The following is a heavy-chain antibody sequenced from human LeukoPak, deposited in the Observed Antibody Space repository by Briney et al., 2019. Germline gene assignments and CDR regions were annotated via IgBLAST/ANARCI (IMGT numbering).Heavy chain of an antibody. Sequence: GGSLRLSCAASGFTFSSYAMHWVRQAPGKGLEWISYISSSSSTIYYADSVKGRFTISRDNAKNSLYLQMNSLRAEDTAVYYCARAGSYGSGDYWGQGTLVTVS. D-gene: IGHD3-10*01. CDR3: ARAGSYGSGDY. CDR2: ISSSSSTI. V-gene: IGHV3-48*01. J-gene: IGHJ4*02. CDR1: GFTFSSYA.